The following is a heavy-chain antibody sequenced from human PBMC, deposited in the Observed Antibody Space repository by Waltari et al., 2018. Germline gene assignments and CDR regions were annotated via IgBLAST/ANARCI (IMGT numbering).Heavy chain of an antibody. J-gene: IGHJ4*02. Sequence: EVQLVESGGGLVQPGRSLRLSCAASGFTFDVFAMHWVRQAPGKGLEWVSGVRWSGNIIGYADSVNGRFTISRDNAENSLYLQMNSLKIEDTAFYYCVKDIGPQAGSGSWDHWGQGTLVTVSP. CDR1: GFTFDVFA. CDR3: VKDIGPQAGSGSWDH. CDR2: VRWSGNII. V-gene: IGHV3-9*01. D-gene: IGHD3-10*01.